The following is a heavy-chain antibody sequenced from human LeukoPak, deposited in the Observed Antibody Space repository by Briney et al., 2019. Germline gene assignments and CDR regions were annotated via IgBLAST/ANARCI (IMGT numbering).Heavy chain of an antibody. V-gene: IGHV3-48*03. CDR1: GFTFSSYE. CDR2: ISISGSTI. D-gene: IGHD3-3*01. Sequence: GGSLRLSCVASGFTFSSYEMNWVRQAPGKGLEWVSYISISGSTIYYADSVKGRFTISRDNAKNSLYLQMNSLRAEDTAVYYFARDSGPFDFWSGYPRGDYWGQGTLVTVSS. CDR3: ARDSGPFDFWSGYPRGDY. J-gene: IGHJ4*02.